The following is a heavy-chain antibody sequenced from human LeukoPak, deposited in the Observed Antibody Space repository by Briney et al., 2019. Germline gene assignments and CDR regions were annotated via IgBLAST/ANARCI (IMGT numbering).Heavy chain of an antibody. Sequence: QPGGSLRLSCAASGFTFSSYAMSWVRQAPGKGLEWVSAISGSGGSTYYADSVKGRFTISGDNSKNTLYLQMNSLRAEDTAVYYCAKAREKATRIAAPVDYWGQGTLVTVSS. V-gene: IGHV3-23*01. CDR1: GFTFSSYA. CDR3: AKAREKATRIAAPVDY. D-gene: IGHD6-13*01. J-gene: IGHJ4*02. CDR2: ISGSGGST.